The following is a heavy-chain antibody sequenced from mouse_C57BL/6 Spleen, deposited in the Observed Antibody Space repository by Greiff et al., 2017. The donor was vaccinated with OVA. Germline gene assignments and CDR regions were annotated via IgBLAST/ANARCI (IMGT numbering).Heavy chain of an antibody. V-gene: IGHV3-6*01. Sequence: EVKLQETGPGLVKPSQSLSLTCSVTGYSITSGYYWNWIRQFPGNKLEWMGYISYDGSNNYNPSLKNRISITRDTSKNQFFLKLNSVTTEDTATYYCARRDYYGSSGFDYWGQGTTLTVSS. CDR3: ARRDYYGSSGFDY. J-gene: IGHJ2*01. D-gene: IGHD1-1*01. CDR2: ISYDGSN. CDR1: GYSITSGYY.